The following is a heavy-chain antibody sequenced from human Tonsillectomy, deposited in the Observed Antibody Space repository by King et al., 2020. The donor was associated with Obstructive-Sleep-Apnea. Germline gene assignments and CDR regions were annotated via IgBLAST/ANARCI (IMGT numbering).Heavy chain of an antibody. CDR3: ARGPRVLGTTIYFDF. Sequence: VQLVESGGGLVQPGGSLRLSCAASGFTFSDYSMNWVRQAPGKGLEWVAYLSGTSFAVYYADSVKGRFTVSRDNVKNSLYLQMNSLRAEDTAVYYCARGPRVLGTTIYFDFWGQGSLVTVSS. J-gene: IGHJ4*02. CDR1: GFTFSDYS. D-gene: IGHD1-14*01. V-gene: IGHV3-48*04. CDR2: LSGTSFAV.